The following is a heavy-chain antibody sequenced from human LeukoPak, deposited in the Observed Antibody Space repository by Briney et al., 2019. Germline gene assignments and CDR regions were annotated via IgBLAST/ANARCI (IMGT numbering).Heavy chain of an antibody. V-gene: IGHV3-9*01. Sequence: GGSLRLSCAASGFTFDDYAMHWVRQAPGKGLEWVSGISWNSGSIGYADSVKGRFTISRDNAKNSLYLQMNSLRAEDTAVYYCYYGSGFWGQGTLVTVSS. CDR2: ISWNSGSI. CDR3: YYGSGF. CDR1: GFTFDDYA. J-gene: IGHJ4*02. D-gene: IGHD3-10*01.